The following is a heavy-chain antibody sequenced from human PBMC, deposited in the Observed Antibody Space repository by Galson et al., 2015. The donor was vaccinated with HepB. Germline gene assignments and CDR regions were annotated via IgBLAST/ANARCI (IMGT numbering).Heavy chain of an antibody. CDR3: ARDRPPRSRYGMDV. CDR2: INSDGSSR. D-gene: IGHD1-26*01. Sequence: SLRLSCAASGFTFSSYWMHWVRQAPGKGLVWVSRINSDGSSRNYADSVKGRFTISRDNAKKTLYLQMSSLRAEDTAVYYCARDRPPRSRYGMDVWGQGTPVTVSS. J-gene: IGHJ6*02. V-gene: IGHV3-74*01. CDR1: GFTFSSYW.